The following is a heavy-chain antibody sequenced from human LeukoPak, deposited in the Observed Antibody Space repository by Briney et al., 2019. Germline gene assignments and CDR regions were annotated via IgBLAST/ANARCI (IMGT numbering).Heavy chain of an antibody. V-gene: IGHV4-31*03. J-gene: IGHJ4*02. CDR1: GGSISSVIYY. D-gene: IGHD3-3*01. CDR2: IYYSGST. Sequence: SETLSLTCTVSGGSISSVIYYWSWIRQHPGKGLEWIGYIYYSGSTYYNPSLKSRVTISVDTSKNQFSLKLSSVTAADTAVYYCARVQYYDFWSGYSTNTYYFDYWGQGTLVTVSS. CDR3: ARVQYYDFWSGYSTNTYYFDY.